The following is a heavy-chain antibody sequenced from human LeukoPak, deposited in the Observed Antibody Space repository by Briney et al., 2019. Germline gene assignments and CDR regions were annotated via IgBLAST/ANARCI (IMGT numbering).Heavy chain of an antibody. CDR1: GYTFTSYY. CDR3: ARDLKATRNYYYYYYMDV. J-gene: IGHJ6*03. Sequence: ASVKVSCKASGYTFTSYYMHWVRQAPGQGLEWMGIINPSGGSTSYAQKFQGRVTMTRDTSTSTVYMELSSLRSDDTAVYYCARDLKATRNYYYYYYMDVWGKGTTVTISS. D-gene: IGHD2-15*01. CDR2: INPSGGST. V-gene: IGHV1-46*01.